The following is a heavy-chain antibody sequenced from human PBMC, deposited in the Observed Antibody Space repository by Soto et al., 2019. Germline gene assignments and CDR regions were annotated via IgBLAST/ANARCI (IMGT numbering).Heavy chain of an antibody. V-gene: IGHV5-51*01. CDR1: GYSFTSYW. CDR3: ARTWGSYSSIWAHDY. D-gene: IGHD6-13*01. Sequence: SLKISCKGTGYSFTSYWIGWVRQMPGKGLEWMGIIYPGDSDTRYSPSFQGQVTISADKSISTAYLQWSSLKASDTAMYYCARTWGSYSSIWAHDYWGQGTLVTVSS. J-gene: IGHJ4*02. CDR2: IYPGDSDT.